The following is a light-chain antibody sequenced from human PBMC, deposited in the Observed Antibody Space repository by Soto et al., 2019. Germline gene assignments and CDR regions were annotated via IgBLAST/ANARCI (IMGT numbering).Light chain of an antibody. CDR1: SSDIGGYDF. CDR3: CSHAGSKNYYL. Sequence: QSALTQPASASGSPGQSVTISCTGSSSDIGGYDFVSWYQQHPGKVPKLLIYEVTKRPSGVPDRFSGSKSGNTASLTVSGLQADDEADYYCCSHAGSKNYYLFGPGTKVTVL. V-gene: IGLV2-8*01. J-gene: IGLJ1*01. CDR2: EVT.